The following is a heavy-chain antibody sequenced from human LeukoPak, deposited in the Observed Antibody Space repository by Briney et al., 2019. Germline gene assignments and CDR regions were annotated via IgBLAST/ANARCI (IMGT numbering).Heavy chain of an antibody. CDR3: TTHRRGSGYPDY. D-gene: IGHD3-22*01. V-gene: IGHV1-46*01. CDR2: INPSGGST. J-gene: IGHJ4*02. CDR1: GYTFTSYY. Sequence: ASVKVSCKASGYTFTSYYMHWVRQAPGQGLEWMGIINPSGGSTSYAQKFQGRVTMTRDTSTSTVYMELSSLRSEDTAVYYCTTHRRGSGYPDYWGQGTLVTVSS.